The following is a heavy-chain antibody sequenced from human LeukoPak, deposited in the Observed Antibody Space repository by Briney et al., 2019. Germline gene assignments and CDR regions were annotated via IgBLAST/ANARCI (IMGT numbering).Heavy chain of an antibody. CDR1: GFSFSSYW. V-gene: IGHV3-7*03. J-gene: IGHJ4*02. D-gene: IGHD4-17*01. CDR3: ARDFGDYFCYSDY. CDR2: IKHDGSEK. Sequence: GGSLRLSCAVSGFSFSSYWMSWVRQAPGKGLEWVANIKHDGSEKYYVDSVKGRFTISRDNAKNSLYLQMNRLRAEDTAVYYCARDFGDYFCYSDYWGQGTLVTVSP.